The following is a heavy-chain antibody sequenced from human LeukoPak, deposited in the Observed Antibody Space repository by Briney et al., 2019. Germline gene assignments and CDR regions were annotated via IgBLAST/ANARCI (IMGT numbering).Heavy chain of an antibody. Sequence: SETLSLTCTVSGGSISSYYWSWIRQPPGKGLEWIGYIYYSGSTNYNPSLKSRVTISVDTSNNHFSLKLSSVPDADPAVYYCGRDLGYCSITSCPTWFDPWGQEPWSPSPQ. CDR2: IYYSGST. V-gene: IGHV4-59*01. CDR1: GGSISSYY. D-gene: IGHD2-2*01. CDR3: GRDLGYCSITSCPTWFDP. J-gene: IGHJ5*02.